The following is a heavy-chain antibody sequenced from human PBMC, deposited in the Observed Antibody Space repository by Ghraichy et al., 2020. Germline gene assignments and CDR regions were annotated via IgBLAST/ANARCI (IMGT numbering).Heavy chain of an antibody. CDR3: ARGKVKKLWFVELLYKHCYGMYV. CDR1: DGSLSDYR. J-gene: IGHJ6*02. D-gene: IGHD3-10*01. CDR2: IIDIGTA. Sequence: SETLSLTCAVVDGSLSDYRWIWIRQSPGRGLEWIGAIIDIGTATYNPSLKSRVTIAVDTSTSQFSLKLRSVTAADAAVYYCARGKVKKLWFVELLYKHCYGMYVWGQGTTVTVSS. V-gene: IGHV4-34*01.